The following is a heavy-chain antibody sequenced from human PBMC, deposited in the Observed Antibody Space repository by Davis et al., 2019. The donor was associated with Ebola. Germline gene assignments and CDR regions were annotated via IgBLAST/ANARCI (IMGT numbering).Heavy chain of an antibody. J-gene: IGHJ4*02. Sequence: ASVKVSCKASGYTFTSHGISWVRQAPGQGLEWMGWISTYNGNRKYAQNVQGRVTMTTDTSTSIAYMELRSLRSDDTAVYYCARDKDIVLMHNDYWGQGTLVTVSS. CDR1: GYTFTSHG. D-gene: IGHD2-8*01. CDR3: ARDKDIVLMHNDY. V-gene: IGHV1-18*01. CDR2: ISTYNGNR.